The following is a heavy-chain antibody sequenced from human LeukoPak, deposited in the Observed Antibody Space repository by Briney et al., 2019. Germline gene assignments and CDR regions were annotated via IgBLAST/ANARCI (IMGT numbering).Heavy chain of an antibody. V-gene: IGHV7-4-1*02. CDR1: GYTFTSYA. CDR3: ARVVGCGGDCYSGISDY. D-gene: IGHD2-21*02. Sequence: WASVKVSCKASGYTFTSYAMNGVRQAPGQGLEWMGWINTNTGNPTYAQGFTGRFVFSLDTSVSTAYLQISSLKAEDTAVYYCARVVGCGGDCYSGISDYWGQGTLVTVSS. J-gene: IGHJ4*02. CDR2: INTNTGNP.